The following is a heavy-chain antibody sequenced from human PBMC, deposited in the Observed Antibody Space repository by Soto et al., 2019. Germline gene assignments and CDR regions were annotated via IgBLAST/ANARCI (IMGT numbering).Heavy chain of an antibody. Sequence: QVQLVQSGAEVKKPGASVKVSCKTSGYTFTSYGISWVRQAPGQGLEWMGWISAYNGNTNYAQKLQDRVTMTTDTPTTAADMELRSLRSDDAAVYYCAREGVRPYYYDGMDGWGEETTVTVSS. J-gene: IGHJ6*04. V-gene: IGHV1-18*01. CDR2: ISAYNGNT. D-gene: IGHD3-16*01. CDR1: GYTFTSYG. CDR3: AREGVRPYYYDGMDG.